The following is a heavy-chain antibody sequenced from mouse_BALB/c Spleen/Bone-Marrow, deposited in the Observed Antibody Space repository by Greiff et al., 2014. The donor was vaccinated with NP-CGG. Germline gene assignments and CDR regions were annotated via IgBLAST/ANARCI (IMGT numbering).Heavy chain of an antibody. CDR3: ARDKNYGSYWYFDV. D-gene: IGHD2-1*01. J-gene: IGHJ1*01. CDR2: IRNKANGYTT. CDR1: GFTFTDYY. Sequence: DVHLVESXGGLVQPGGSLRLSCATSGFTFTDYYMSWVRQPPGKALEWLGFIRNKANGYTTEYSASVKGRFTISRDNSQSILYLQMNTLRAEDSATYYCARDKNYGSYWYFDVWGAGTTVTVSS. V-gene: IGHV7-3*02.